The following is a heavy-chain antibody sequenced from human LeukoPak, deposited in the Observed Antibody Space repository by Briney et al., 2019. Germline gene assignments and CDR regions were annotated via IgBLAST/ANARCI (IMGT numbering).Heavy chain of an antibody. CDR3: AKGKGSSSVGYLYY. J-gene: IGHJ4*02. D-gene: IGHD6-6*01. CDR2: INHSGGT. CDR1: GGSFSGYY. V-gene: IGHV4-34*01. Sequence: SETLSLTCAVYGGSFSGYYWSWIRQPPGKGLEWIGEINHSGGTNYNPSLKSRVTISVDTSKNQFSLKLSSVTAADTAVYYCAKGKGSSSVGYLYYWGQGTLVTVSS.